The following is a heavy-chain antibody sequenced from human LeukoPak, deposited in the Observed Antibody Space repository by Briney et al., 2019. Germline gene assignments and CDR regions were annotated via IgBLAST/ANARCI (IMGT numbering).Heavy chain of an antibody. CDR2: IYYSGST. Sequence: SETLSLTCTVSGGSMSPYHWGWIRRPPGKGLEWTGYIYYSGSTNYNPSLKSRVTISVDTSKNQFSLKLSSVTAADTAIYSWARGVSGRFDYWGQGTLVTVSS. J-gene: IGHJ4*02. V-gene: IGHV4-59*08. CDR3: ARGVSGRFDY. CDR1: GGSMSPYH. D-gene: IGHD5/OR15-5a*01.